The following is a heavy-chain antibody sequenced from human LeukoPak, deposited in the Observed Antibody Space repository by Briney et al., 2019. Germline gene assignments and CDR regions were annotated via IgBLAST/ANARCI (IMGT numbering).Heavy chain of an antibody. CDR2: IYSGGST. CDR3: AREDIVGYWFDP. V-gene: IGHV3-66*01. Sequence: GGPLRLSCAASGFTVGSNYMSWVRQAPGKGLEWVSVIYSGGSTYYADSVKGRFTISRDNSKNTLYLQMNSLRAEDTAVYYCAREDIVGYWFDPWGQGTLVTVSS. CDR1: GFTVGSNY. D-gene: IGHD2-15*01. J-gene: IGHJ5*02.